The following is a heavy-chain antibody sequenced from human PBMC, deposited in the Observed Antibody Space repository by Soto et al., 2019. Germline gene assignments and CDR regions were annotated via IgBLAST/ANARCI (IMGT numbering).Heavy chain of an antibody. J-gene: IGHJ3*02. CDR1: GFTFSSYA. D-gene: IGHD3-22*01. CDR3: AKGTYYYDSSGYLDAFDI. V-gene: IGHV3-23*01. Sequence: GGSLRLSCAASGFTFSSYAMSWVRQAPGKGLEWVSAISGSGGSTYYADSVKGRFTIARDNSKNTLYLQMNSLRAEDTAVYYCAKGTYYYDSSGYLDAFDIWGQGTMVPVSS. CDR2: ISGSGGST.